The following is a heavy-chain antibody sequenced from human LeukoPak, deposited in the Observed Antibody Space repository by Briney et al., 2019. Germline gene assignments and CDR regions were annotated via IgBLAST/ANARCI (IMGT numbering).Heavy chain of an antibody. CDR2: ISWNSGSI. CDR3: AKDVVATTYYFDY. J-gene: IGHJ4*02. D-gene: IGHD5-12*01. CDR1: GFTFDDYA. V-gene: IGHV3-9*01. Sequence: PGRSLRLSCAASGFTFDDYAMHWVRQAPGKGLEWVSGISWNSGSIGYADSVKGRFTISRDNAKDSLYLQMNSLRAEDTALYYCAKDVVATTYYFDYWGQGTLVTVSS.